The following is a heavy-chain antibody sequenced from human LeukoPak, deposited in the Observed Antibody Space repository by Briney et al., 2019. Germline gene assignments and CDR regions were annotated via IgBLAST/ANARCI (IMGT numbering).Heavy chain of an antibody. CDR3: ASESNYYDSSLPYGMDV. CDR2: IIPIFGTA. J-gene: IGHJ6*02. D-gene: IGHD3-22*01. Sequence: SVKVSCKASGGTFSSYAISWVRQAPGQGLEWMGGIIPIFGTANYAQKFQGRVTVTADESTSTAYMELSSLRSEDTAVYYCASESNYYDSSLPYGMDVWGQGTTVTVSS. V-gene: IGHV1-69*13. CDR1: GGTFSSYA.